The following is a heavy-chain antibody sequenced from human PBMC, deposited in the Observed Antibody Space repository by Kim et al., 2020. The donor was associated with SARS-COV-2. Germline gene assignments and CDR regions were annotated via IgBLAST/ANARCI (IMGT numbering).Heavy chain of an antibody. CDR2: IYYSGST. V-gene: IGHV4-59*13. CDR1: GGSISSYY. D-gene: IGHD5-12*01. CDR3: AREDGYINQFDY. J-gene: IGHJ4*02. Sequence: SETLSLTCTVSGGSISSYYWSWIRQPPGKGLEWIGYIYYSGSTNYNPSLKSRVTISVDTSKNQFSLKLSSVTAADTAVYYCAREDGYINQFDYWGQGTLVTVSS.